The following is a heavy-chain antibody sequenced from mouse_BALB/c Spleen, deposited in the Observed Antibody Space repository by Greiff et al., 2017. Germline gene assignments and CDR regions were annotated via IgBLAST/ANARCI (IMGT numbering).Heavy chain of an antibody. Sequence: EVKLQESGPGLVKPSQSLSLTCTVTGYSITSDYAWNWIRQFPGNKLEWMGYISYSGSTSYNPSLKSRISITRDTSKNQFFLQLNSVTTEDTATYYCATNYYDYDGFAYWGQGTLVTVSA. CDR2: ISYSGST. CDR3: ATNYYDYDGFAY. CDR1: GYSITSDYA. V-gene: IGHV3-2*02. J-gene: IGHJ3*01. D-gene: IGHD2-4*01.